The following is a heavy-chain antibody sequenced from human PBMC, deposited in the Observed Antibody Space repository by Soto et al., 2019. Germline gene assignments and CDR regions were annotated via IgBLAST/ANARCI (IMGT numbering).Heavy chain of an antibody. CDR3: AKDVTNGRAFGMDV. Sequence: QVQLVQSGAEVKKPGSSVKVSCRASGGSLSRYGISWVRQAPGQGLEWMGGIIPIFGTINYAQKFQGRLTITAEETTRTAYMELSSLRSEDTAVYYCAKDVTNGRAFGMDVWGQGTTVTVSS. V-gene: IGHV1-69*01. D-gene: IGHD2-21*02. CDR1: GGSLSRYG. CDR2: IIPIFGTI. J-gene: IGHJ6*02.